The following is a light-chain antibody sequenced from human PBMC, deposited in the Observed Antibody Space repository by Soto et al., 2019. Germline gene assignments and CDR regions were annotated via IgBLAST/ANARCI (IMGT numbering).Light chain of an antibody. V-gene: IGLV7-43*01. CDR3: LLFSGVGLV. CDR2: STN. J-gene: IGLJ2*01. Sequence: QTVVTQQPSLTVSPGGTVTLTCAASTGAVTSGHYPNWFQQKPGQTPRALIYSTNNKHSWTPARFSGSLLGGKAALTLSGAQPEDEAEYYCLLFSGVGLVFGGGTKVTVL. CDR1: TGAVTSGHY.